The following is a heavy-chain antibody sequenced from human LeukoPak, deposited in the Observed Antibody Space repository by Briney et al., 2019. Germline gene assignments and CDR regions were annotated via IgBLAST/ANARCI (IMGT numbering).Heavy chain of an antibody. CDR3: ARVRSYGSSGYYYDY. CDR2: ISGDGGST. Sequence: GGSLSLSCAASGFTVSAFGMHWVRQAPGKGLEYVSAISGDGGSTYYANSVKVRFTISRDNSKNTLYLQMGSLRDEDMAVYYCARVRSYGSSGYYYDYWGQGTLVTVSS. D-gene: IGHD3-22*01. CDR1: GFTVSAFG. J-gene: IGHJ4*02. V-gene: IGHV3-64*01.